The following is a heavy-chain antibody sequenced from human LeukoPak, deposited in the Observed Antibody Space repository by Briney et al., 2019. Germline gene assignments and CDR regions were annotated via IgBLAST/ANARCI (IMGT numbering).Heavy chain of an antibody. CDR3: AREGDSSGYYSYYFDY. D-gene: IGHD3-22*01. V-gene: IGHV4-34*01. J-gene: IGHJ4*02. CDR2: INHSGST. Sequence: SETLSLTCAVYGGSFSGYYWSWIRQSPGKGLEWIGEINHSGSTNYNPSLKSRVTISVDTSKNQFSLKLSSVTAADTAVYYCAREGDSSGYYSYYFDYWGQGTLVTVSS. CDR1: GGSFSGYY.